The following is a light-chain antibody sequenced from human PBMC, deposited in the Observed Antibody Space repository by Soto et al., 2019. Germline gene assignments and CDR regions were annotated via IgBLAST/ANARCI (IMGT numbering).Light chain of an antibody. J-gene: IGLJ3*02. V-gene: IGLV1-44*01. CDR1: SSNIGSNT. CDR3: AAWDDSLNGPV. CDR2: SNN. Sequence: QSVLTQPPSASGTPGQRVTISCSGSSSNIGSNTVNGYQQLPGTAPKLLIYSNNQRPSGVPARFSGSKSGTSASLDISGLQSEDEADYYCAAWDDSLNGPVFGGGTKLTVL.